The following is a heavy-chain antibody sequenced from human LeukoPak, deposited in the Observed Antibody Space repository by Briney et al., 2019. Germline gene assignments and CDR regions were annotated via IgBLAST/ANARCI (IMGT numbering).Heavy chain of an antibody. CDR3: ANRGLGRGAFDT. V-gene: IGHV3-23*01. CDR2: ISGCDEST. Sequence: GGSLRLSYAASGFPFSSYDMIWIREARGEGLEGVSEISGCDESTKYVDSVKGRFTMSRDNSKNTLYLLLNSLRVDDTAVYYCANRGLGRGAFDTWGQGTMVTVSS. J-gene: IGHJ3*02. CDR1: GFPFSSYD. D-gene: IGHD7-27*01.